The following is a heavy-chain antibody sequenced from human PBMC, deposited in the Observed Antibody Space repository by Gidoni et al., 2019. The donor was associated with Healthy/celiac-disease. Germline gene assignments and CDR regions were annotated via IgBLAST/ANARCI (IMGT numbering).Heavy chain of an antibody. CDR1: GYTFTSYD. CDR2: MNPNSGNT. J-gene: IGHJ5*02. D-gene: IGHD6-13*01. V-gene: IGHV1-8*01. CDR3: ARVREPRTKYSSSWHSSNWFDP. Sequence: QVQLVQSGAEVKKPGASVKVSCKASGYTFTSYDINWVRQATGQGLEWLGWMNPNSGNTGYAQKFQGRVTMTRNTSISTAYMELSSLRSEDTAVYYCARVREPRTKYSSSWHSSNWFDPWGQGTLVTVSS.